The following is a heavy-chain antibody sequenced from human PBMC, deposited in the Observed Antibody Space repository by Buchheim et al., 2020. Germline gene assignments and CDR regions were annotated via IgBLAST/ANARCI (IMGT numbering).Heavy chain of an antibody. D-gene: IGHD4-17*01. CDR3: ARDLTTDFDY. V-gene: IGHV3-30*04. Sequence: QVQLVESGGGVVQPGRSLRLSCAASGFTFSSYAMHWVRQAPGKGLEWVAVISYDGSNKYYADSVKGRFTISRDNSKNTLYLQMNGLRAEDTAVYYCARDLTTDFDYWGQGTL. CDR2: ISYDGSNK. J-gene: IGHJ4*02. CDR1: GFTFSSYA.